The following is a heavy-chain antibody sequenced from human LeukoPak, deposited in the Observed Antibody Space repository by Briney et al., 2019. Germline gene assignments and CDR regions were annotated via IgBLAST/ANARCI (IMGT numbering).Heavy chain of an antibody. D-gene: IGHD2-2*01. CDR3: ARDRGYCSSTSCLNWFDP. J-gene: IGHJ5*02. CDR1: GFTFSNYW. V-gene: IGHV3-7*01. CDR2: IKQDGSEK. Sequence: GGSLRLSCAASGFTFSNYWMSWVRQAPGKGLEWVANIKQDGSEKYYVDSVKGRFTISRDNAKNSLYLQMNSLRAEDAAVYYCARDRGYCSSTSCLNWFDPWGQGTLVTVSS.